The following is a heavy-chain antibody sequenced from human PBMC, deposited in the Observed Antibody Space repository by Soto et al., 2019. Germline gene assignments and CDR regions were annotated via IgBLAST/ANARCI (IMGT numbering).Heavy chain of an antibody. V-gene: IGHV3-33*01. CDR1: GFTLGNYG. D-gene: IGHD1-26*01. J-gene: IGHJ6*02. CDR2: IWHDGNNK. CDR3: ASDLVGAADSYGLDV. Sequence: PGRSLRLSCAACGFTLGNYGMHWVRQAPGKGLEWVAIIWHDGNNKYYAVSVRGRFIISRENSKNRLYLQMNSLRAEDTAVYYCASDLVGAADSYGLDVWGQGTPVTVSS.